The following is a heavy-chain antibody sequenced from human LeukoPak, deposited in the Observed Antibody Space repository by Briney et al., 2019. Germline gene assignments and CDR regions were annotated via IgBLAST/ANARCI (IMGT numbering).Heavy chain of an antibody. J-gene: IGHJ5*02. CDR3: ARSAGGSRRYDP. V-gene: IGHV1-18*01. Sequence: ASVKVSCKASGYTFTIYGISWVRQAPGQGLEWMGWISAYNGDTSYAQNLQGRVTMTTDTSTSTAYMELRSLRSDDTAVYYCARSAGGSRRYDPWGQGTLVTASS. CDR2: ISAYNGDT. D-gene: IGHD1-26*01. CDR1: GYTFTIYG.